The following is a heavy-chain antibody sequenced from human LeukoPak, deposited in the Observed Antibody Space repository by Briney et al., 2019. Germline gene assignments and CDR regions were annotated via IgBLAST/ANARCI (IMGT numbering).Heavy chain of an antibody. CDR1: GYRFTSYW. D-gene: IGHD2/OR15-2a*01. V-gene: IGHV5-51*01. CDR2: IYPSDSDT. CDR3: ASFLLERGFDY. J-gene: IGHJ4*02. Sequence: GESLKISCKGSGYRFTSYWIGWVRQMPGKGLEWMGIIYPSDSDTRYSPSFQGQVTISADKSISTAYLQWSSLKASDTAMYYCASFLLERGFDYWGQGTLVTVSS.